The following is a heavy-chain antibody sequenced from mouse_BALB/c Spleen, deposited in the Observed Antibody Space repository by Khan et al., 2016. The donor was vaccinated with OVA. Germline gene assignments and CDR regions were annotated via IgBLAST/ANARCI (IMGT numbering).Heavy chain of an antibody. CDR2: INPGNVNT. J-gene: IGHJ4*01. CDR1: GYTFTTYY. D-gene: IGHD1-1*01. V-gene: IGHV1S56*01. Sequence: QVQLKESGPELVKPGASVRISCKASGYTFTTYYIHWMKQRPGQGLEWIGWINPGNVNTKYSEKFKGKATLTAGKSSSTAYLPHCRRTPDDSAGYFCARSSLYATVAMDYWGQGTSVTVSS. CDR3: ARSSLYATVAMDY.